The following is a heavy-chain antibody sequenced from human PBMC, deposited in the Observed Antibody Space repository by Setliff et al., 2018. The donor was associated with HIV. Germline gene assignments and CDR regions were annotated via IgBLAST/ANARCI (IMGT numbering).Heavy chain of an antibody. CDR2: IYYSGST. V-gene: IGHV4-31*03. CDR3: ARGLVVVTDSDYDTNYYYYYYMDV. D-gene: IGHD5-12*01. CDR1: GGSISSGGYY. J-gene: IGHJ6*03. Sequence: SETLSLTCTVSGGSISSGGYYWSWIRQNPGKGLEWIGYIYYSGSTYYNPSLKSRVTISIDTSKNQFSLKLSSVTAADTAVYYCARGLVVVTDSDYDTNYYYYYYMDVWGKGTTVTVSS.